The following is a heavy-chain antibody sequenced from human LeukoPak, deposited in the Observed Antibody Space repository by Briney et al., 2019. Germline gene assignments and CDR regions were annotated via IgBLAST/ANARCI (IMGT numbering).Heavy chain of an antibody. Sequence: GGSLKLSCAASGFTFSGSAMHWVRQASGKGLEWLGRIRSKADSYTTAYAASVKGRFIVPRDDSKNTAYLQMNSLKTEDTAAYYCRAAADLNDYWGQGTLVTVSS. CDR3: RAAADLNDY. V-gene: IGHV3-73*01. CDR2: IRSKADSYTT. D-gene: IGHD6-13*01. J-gene: IGHJ4*02. CDR1: GFTFSGSA.